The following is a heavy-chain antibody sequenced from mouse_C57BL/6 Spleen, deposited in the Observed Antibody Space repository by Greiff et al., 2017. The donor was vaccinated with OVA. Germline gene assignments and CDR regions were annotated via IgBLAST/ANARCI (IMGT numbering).Heavy chain of an antibody. CDR1: GFTFSSYA. D-gene: IGHD4-1*01. CDR3: ARRNWDDYFDY. Sequence: DVMLVESGGGLVKPGGSLKLSCAASGFTFSSYAMSWVRQTPEKRLEWVATISDGGSYTYYPDNVKGRITISRDNAKNNLYLQMSHLKSEDTAMYYCARRNWDDYFDYWGQGTTLTVSS. CDR2: ISDGGSYT. J-gene: IGHJ2*01. V-gene: IGHV5-4*03.